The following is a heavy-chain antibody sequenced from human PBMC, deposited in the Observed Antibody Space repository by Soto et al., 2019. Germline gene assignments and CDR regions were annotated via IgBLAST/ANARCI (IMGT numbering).Heavy chain of an antibody. CDR3: ARGGKPY. D-gene: IGHD3-16*01. CDR1: GFTFSSYA. CDR2: ISYDGSNK. Sequence: QVQLVESGGGVVQPGRSLRLSCAASGFTFSSYAMHWVHQAPGKGLEWVAVISYDGSNKYYADSVKGRFTISRDNSKNTLYLQMNSLRAEDTAVYYCARGGKPYWGQGTLVTVSS. J-gene: IGHJ4*02. V-gene: IGHV3-30-3*01.